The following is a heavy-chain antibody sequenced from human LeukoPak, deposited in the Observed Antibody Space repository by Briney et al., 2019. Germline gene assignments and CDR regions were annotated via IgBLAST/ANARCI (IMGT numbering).Heavy chain of an antibody. Sequence: PSGTLSLTCGVSGGSISSTNWWTWVRQPPEEGLEWIGEVHLSGRTNYNPSLESRVTMSVDMSENHISLKLTPVTAADTAVYYCAREGGPYRPLDYSGQGTLVTVSS. CDR1: GGSISSTNW. CDR2: VHLSGRT. CDR3: AREGGPYRPLDY. V-gene: IGHV4-4*02. J-gene: IGHJ4*02.